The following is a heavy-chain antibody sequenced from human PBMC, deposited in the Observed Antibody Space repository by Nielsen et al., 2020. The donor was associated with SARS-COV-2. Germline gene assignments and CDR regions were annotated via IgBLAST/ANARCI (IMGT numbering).Heavy chain of an antibody. D-gene: IGHD2-2*01. Sequence: GESLKISCAASGFTFSDYYMSWIRQAPGKGLEWVSYISSSSSYTNYADSVKGRFTISRDNAKNSLYLQMNSLRAEDTAVYYCARDSFQYCSSTSCPPYYYGMDVWGQGTTVTVSS. CDR3: ARDSFQYCSSTSCPPYYYGMDV. CDR2: ISSSSSYT. V-gene: IGHV3-11*05. CDR1: GFTFSDYY. J-gene: IGHJ6*02.